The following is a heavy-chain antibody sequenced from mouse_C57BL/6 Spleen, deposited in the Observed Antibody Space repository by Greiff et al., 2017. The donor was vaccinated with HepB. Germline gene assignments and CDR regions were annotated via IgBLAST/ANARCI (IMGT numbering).Heavy chain of an antibody. J-gene: IGHJ2*01. V-gene: IGHV1-22*01. Sequence: EVQLQQSGPELVKPGASVKMSCKASGYTFTDYNMHWVKQSHGKSLEWIGYINPNNGGTSYNQKFKGKATLTVNKSSSTAYMELRSLTSEDSAVYYGAMGEGGGYYCDYWGQGTTLTVSS. CDR1: GYTFTDYN. CDR2: INPNNGGT. CDR3: AMGEGGGYYCDY.